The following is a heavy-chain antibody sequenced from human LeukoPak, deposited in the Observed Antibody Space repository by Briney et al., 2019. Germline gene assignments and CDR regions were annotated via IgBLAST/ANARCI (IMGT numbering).Heavy chain of an antibody. CDR3: ARSWVAGYGTVLDY. Sequence: GEPLKISCKGSGFTFTNYWIGWVRQMPGKGLEWMGIIYPGDSGTRYSPSFQGQVTISADKSISTAYLQWSSLKASDTAMYYCARSWVAGYGTVLDYWGQGTLVTVSS. D-gene: IGHD6-19*01. CDR2: IYPGDSGT. J-gene: IGHJ4*02. CDR1: GFTFTNYW. V-gene: IGHV5-51*01.